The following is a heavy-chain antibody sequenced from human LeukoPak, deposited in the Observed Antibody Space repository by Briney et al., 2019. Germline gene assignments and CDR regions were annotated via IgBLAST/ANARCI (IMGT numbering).Heavy chain of an antibody. CDR1: GVSISTSRYY. CDR3: ARDGSYSSGWSLDY. J-gene: IGHJ4*02. Sequence: PSETLSLTCTVSGVSISTSRYYWGWIRQPPGKGLEWIGNIYYTGPTYYNASLKSRVTMSVDTSKNQFSLKLSSVTAADTAVYYCARDGSYSSGWSLDYWGQGTLVTVSS. D-gene: IGHD6-19*01. V-gene: IGHV4-39*07. CDR2: IYYTGPT.